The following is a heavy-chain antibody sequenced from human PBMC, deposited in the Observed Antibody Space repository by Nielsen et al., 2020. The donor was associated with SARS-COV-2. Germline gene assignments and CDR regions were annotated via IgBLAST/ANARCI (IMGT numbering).Heavy chain of an antibody. J-gene: IGHJ3*02. Sequence: SETLSLTCTVSGYSISSGYYWGWIRQPPGKGLEWIGSIYHGGSTYYNPSLKSRVTISVDTSKNQFSLKLSSVTAADTAVYYCARLRLGELSLHDAFDIWGQGTMVTVSS. CDR2: IYHGGST. CDR1: GYSISSGYY. CDR3: ARLRLGELSLHDAFDI. V-gene: IGHV4-38-2*02. D-gene: IGHD3-16*02.